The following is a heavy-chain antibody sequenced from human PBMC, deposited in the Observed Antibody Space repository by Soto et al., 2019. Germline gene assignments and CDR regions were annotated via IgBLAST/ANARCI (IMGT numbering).Heavy chain of an antibody. CDR2: IYYSGST. J-gene: IGHJ4*02. D-gene: IGHD5-18*01. CDR1: GGSISSYY. V-gene: IGHV4-59*01. CDR3: ARYSYGLFDY. Sequence: SETLSLTCTVSGGSISSYYWSWIRQPPGKGLEWIGYIYYSGSTNYNPSLKSRVTISVDTSKNQFYLKLSSVTAADTAVYYCARYSYGLFDYWGQGTLVTVSS.